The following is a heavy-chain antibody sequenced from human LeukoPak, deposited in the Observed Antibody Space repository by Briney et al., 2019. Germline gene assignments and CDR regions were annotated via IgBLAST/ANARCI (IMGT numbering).Heavy chain of an antibody. J-gene: IGHJ4*02. CDR1: GFTFTNYW. Sequence: GGSLRLSCAASGFTFTNYWMSWVRQAPGKGLELVANIKQDRSEKYYVDSVKGRFTISRDNAKNSLYLQMNSLRAEDTAVYYCARLREIPVFGVVTKSSSYFDYWGQGTLVTVSS. CDR3: ARLREIPVFGVVTKSSSYFDY. D-gene: IGHD3-3*01. CDR2: IKQDRSEK. V-gene: IGHV3-7*01.